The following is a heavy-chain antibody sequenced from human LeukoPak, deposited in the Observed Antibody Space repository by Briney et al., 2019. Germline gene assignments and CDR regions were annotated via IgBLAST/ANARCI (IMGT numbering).Heavy chain of an antibody. CDR1: GFTFSSYS. V-gene: IGHV3-21*01. Sequence: GVLRLSCAASGFTFSSYSMNWVRQAPGEGLEWVSSISSSSSYIHYADSVKGRFTISRDNAKNSLYLQMNSLRAEDTAVYYCASHSSSWYFDYWGQGTLVTVSS. D-gene: IGHD6-13*01. CDR3: ASHSSSWYFDY. J-gene: IGHJ4*02. CDR2: ISSSSSYI.